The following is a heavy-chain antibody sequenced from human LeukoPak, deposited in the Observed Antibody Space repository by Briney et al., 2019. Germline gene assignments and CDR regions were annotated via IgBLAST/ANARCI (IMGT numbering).Heavy chain of an antibody. Sequence: GGSLRLSCAASGFTFSSYGMHWVRQAPGKGLEWVAVTSYDGSNKYYADSVKGRFTISRDNSKSTLYLQMNSLRAEDTAVYYCAKDLWSITTNAFDIWGQGTMVTVSS. D-gene: IGHD1-1*01. J-gene: IGHJ3*02. CDR1: GFTFSSYG. CDR2: TSYDGSNK. V-gene: IGHV3-30*18. CDR3: AKDLWSITTNAFDI.